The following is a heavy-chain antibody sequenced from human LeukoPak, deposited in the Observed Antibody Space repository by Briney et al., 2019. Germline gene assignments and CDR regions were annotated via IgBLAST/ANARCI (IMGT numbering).Heavy chain of an antibody. D-gene: IGHD3-10*01. V-gene: IGHV1-2*02. Sequence: ASVKVSCKASGYTFTGYYIHWVRQAPGQGLEWMGWINPNTGGTNYAQKFQGRVTMTRDTSISTAYMELSRPRSDDTAVYYCARADYYGSGSYYIGNWFDPWGQGTLVTVSS. J-gene: IGHJ5*02. CDR1: GYTFTGYY. CDR3: ARADYYGSGSYYIGNWFDP. CDR2: INPNTGGT.